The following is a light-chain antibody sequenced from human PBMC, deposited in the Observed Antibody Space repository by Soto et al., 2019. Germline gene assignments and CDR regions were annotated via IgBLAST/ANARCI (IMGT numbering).Light chain of an antibody. V-gene: IGKV3-20*01. CDR2: GAS. J-gene: IGKJ1*01. CDR1: QSVSSSY. Sequence: EIVLTQSPGTLSLSPGERVTLSCRASQSVSSSYLAWYQQKPGQAPRLLIYGASGRATGIPDRFSGSESGTDFTLTISRLEPEDFAVYYCQQYGSSPPWTFGQGTKVDIK. CDR3: QQYGSSPPWT.